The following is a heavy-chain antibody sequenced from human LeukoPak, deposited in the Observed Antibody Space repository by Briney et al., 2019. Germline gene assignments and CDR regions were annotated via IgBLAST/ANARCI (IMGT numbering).Heavy chain of an antibody. CDR2: IRQDGSEK. J-gene: IGHJ4*02. CDR1: GFTFSSYW. Sequence: PGGSLRLSCAASGFTFSSYWMSWVRQAPGKGLEWVANIRQDGSEKYYVDSVKGRFTISRDNAKNSLYLQMNDLKTEDTGVYYCSTDDYIWGTYRYFYAYWGQGTLVTVSS. D-gene: IGHD3-16*02. CDR3: STDDYIWGTYRYFYAY. V-gene: IGHV3-7*03.